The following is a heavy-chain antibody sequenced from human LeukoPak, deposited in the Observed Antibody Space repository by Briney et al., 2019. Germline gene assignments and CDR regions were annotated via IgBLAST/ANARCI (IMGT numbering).Heavy chain of an antibody. CDR3: ARDKTTVTTSYYMDV. D-gene: IGHD4-17*01. V-gene: IGHV1-46*01. CDR1: GYTFTSYY. Sequence: GASVKVSCKASGYTFTSYYMHWVRQAPGQGLERMGIINPSGGSTTYSQKFQGRVTMTRDTSTSTVYMELSRLRSDDTAVYYCARDKTTVTTSYYMDVWGKGTTVTISS. J-gene: IGHJ6*03. CDR2: INPSGGST.